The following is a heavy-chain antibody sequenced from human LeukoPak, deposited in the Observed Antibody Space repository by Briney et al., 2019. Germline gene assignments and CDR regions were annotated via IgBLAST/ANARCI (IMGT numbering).Heavy chain of an antibody. J-gene: IGHJ4*02. CDR3: ATEYYGAYNF. CDR2: VKSNTVGGTT. CDR1: GCTFSDAW. V-gene: IGHV3-15*01. D-gene: IGHD3-16*01. Sequence: GGSLRLSCAGSGCTFSDAWMSWVRQAPGKGLEWVGHVKSNTVGGTTDYAAPVKDRFIISRDDSKNTLYLHMSSLQTEDTAVYFCATEYYGAYNFWGQGALVTVSS.